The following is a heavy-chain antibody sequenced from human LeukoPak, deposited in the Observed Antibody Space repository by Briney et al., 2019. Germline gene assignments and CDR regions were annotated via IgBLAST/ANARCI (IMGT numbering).Heavy chain of an antibody. CDR3: ARDLGGEPWAFDI. Sequence: PSETLSLTCTVSGGSISSGDYYWSWIRQPPGKGLEWIGYIYYSGSTYYNPSLKSRVTISVDTSKNQFSLKLSSVTAADTAVYYCARDLGGEPWAFDIWGQGTMVTVSS. D-gene: IGHD3-16*01. CDR2: IYYSGST. J-gene: IGHJ3*02. CDR1: GGSISSGDYY. V-gene: IGHV4-30-4*01.